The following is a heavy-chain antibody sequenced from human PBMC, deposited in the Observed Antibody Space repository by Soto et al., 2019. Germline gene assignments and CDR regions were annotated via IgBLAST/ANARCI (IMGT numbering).Heavy chain of an antibody. Sequence: ASVKVSCKASGYTFTGYYMHWVRQAPGQGLEWMGWINPNSGGTNYAQKFQGWVTMTRDTSISTAYMELSRLRSDDTAVYYCAREPPITIFGVVIIGEYGIDVWGQGTTVTVSS. D-gene: IGHD3-3*01. CDR3: AREPPITIFGVVIIGEYGIDV. CDR2: INPNSGGT. J-gene: IGHJ6*02. V-gene: IGHV1-2*04. CDR1: GYTFTGYY.